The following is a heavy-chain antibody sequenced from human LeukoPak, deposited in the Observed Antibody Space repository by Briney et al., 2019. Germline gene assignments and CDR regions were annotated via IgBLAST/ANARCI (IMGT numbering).Heavy chain of an antibody. V-gene: IGHV4-4*02. CDR3: ARYGGATNYFDY. CDR1: GDSISTNHW. Sequence: SETLSLTCAVSGDSISTNHWWSWVRQPPGKGLEWIGEVYHSGSTNYNPSLKSRVTISVDTSKNQFSLKLSSVTAADTAVYYCARYGGATNYFDYWGQGTLVTVSS. CDR2: VYHSGST. J-gene: IGHJ4*02. D-gene: IGHD1-26*01.